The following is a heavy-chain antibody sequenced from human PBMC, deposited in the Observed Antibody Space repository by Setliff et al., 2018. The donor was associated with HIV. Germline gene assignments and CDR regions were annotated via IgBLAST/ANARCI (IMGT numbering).Heavy chain of an antibody. Sequence: GGSLRLSCAASGFSFRSYAMSWVRKAPGKGLEGVSGISSNGESTYYAGPVKGRFTISRDNSMNRLYLQITNLRVEDTAIYYCAKDPPRRYSSNSFDIWGQGTMVTVSS. CDR3: AKDPPRRYSSNSFDI. CDR2: ISSNGEST. CDR1: GFSFRSYA. D-gene: IGHD6-13*01. J-gene: IGHJ3*02. V-gene: IGHV3-23*01.